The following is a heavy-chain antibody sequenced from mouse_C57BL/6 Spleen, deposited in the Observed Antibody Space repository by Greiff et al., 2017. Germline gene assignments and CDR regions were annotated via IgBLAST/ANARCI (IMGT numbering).Heavy chain of an antibody. J-gene: IGHJ1*03. CDR3: ARNTCCYGSTYWYFGV. V-gene: IGHV3-8*01. Sequence: EVQGVESGPGLAKPSQTLSLTCSVTGYSITSDYWNWIRKFPGNKLEYMGYISYSGSTYYNPSLKSLISSTRNTSKNQYYLQLKSVTTEETATYYCARNTCCYGSTYWYFGVWGTGTTVTVSS. D-gene: IGHD1-1*01. CDR1: GYSITSDY. CDR2: ISYSGST.